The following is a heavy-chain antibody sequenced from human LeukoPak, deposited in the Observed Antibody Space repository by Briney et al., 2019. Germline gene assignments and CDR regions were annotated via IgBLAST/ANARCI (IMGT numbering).Heavy chain of an antibody. V-gene: IGHV3-33*01. CDR1: GFNFRSQG. J-gene: IGHJ4*02. D-gene: IGHD3-22*01. CDR3: ATGGRYYYDQ. CDR2: AYDDASNQ. Sequence: GTSLRLSCAASGFNFRSQGMHWVRQAPGKGLEWVAVAYDDASNQYYADSVKGRLTVSKDNSKNTLYIQMNSLRAEDTAVYYCATGGRYYYDQWGQGTLVTVSS.